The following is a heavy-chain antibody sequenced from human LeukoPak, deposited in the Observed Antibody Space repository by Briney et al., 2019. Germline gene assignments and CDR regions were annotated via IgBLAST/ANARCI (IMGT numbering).Heavy chain of an antibody. Sequence: GGSLRLSCAASGFTFSSYWMHWVRQAPGKGLVSVSRINSDGSSTSYADSVKGRFTISRDNAKNTLYLQMYSLRAEDTAVYYCARNTGYDYGYWGQGTLVTVSS. V-gene: IGHV3-74*01. D-gene: IGHD5-12*01. J-gene: IGHJ4*02. CDR2: INSDGSST. CDR1: GFTFSSYW. CDR3: ARNTGYDYGY.